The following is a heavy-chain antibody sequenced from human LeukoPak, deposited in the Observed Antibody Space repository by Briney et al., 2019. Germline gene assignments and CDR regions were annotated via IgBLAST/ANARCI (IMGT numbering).Heavy chain of an antibody. Sequence: PGGSLRLSCAASGFTVSSNYMSWVRQAPGKGLEWVSVIYSGGSTYYADSVKGRFTISRDNSKNTLYLQMNSLRAEDTAVYYCARFYGSGSYYQGGFDYWGQGTLVTVSS. V-gene: IGHV3-53*01. D-gene: IGHD3-10*01. CDR2: IYSGGST. CDR3: ARFYGSGSYYQGGFDY. J-gene: IGHJ4*02. CDR1: GFTVSSNY.